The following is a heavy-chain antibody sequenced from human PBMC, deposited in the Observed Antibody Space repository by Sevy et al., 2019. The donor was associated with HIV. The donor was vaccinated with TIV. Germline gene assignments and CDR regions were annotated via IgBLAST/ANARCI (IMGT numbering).Heavy chain of an antibody. CDR3: ARDFRDTAMLHWYFDL. J-gene: IGHJ2*01. V-gene: IGHV3-30-3*01. D-gene: IGHD5-18*01. Sequence: GGYLRLSCAASGFTFSSYAMHWVRQAPGKGLEWLAVISYDGSNKYYADSVKGRFTISRDNSKNKLYLQMNSLRAEDTTVYYSARDFRDTAMLHWYFDLWGRGTLVTVSS. CDR1: GFTFSSYA. CDR2: ISYDGSNK.